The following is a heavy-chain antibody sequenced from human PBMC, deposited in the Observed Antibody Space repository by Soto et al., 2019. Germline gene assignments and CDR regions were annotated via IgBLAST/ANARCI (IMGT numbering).Heavy chain of an antibody. CDR2: ISAYNGNT. CDR1: GYTFTSYG. CDR3: ARLGTEVVVITDYYYYMDV. J-gene: IGHJ6*03. D-gene: IGHD3-22*01. Sequence: ASVKVSCKASGYTFTSYGISWVRQAPGQGLEWMGWISAYNGNTNYAQKLQGRVTMTTDTSTSTAYMELRSLRSDDTAVYYCARLGTEVVVITDYYYYMDVWGKGTTVTVSS. V-gene: IGHV1-18*01.